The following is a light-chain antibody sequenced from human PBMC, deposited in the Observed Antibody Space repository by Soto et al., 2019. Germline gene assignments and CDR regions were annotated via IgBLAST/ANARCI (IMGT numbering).Light chain of an antibody. CDR3: QQYSSFPRT. CDR2: GAS. V-gene: IGKV3-20*01. Sequence: EIVLTQSPGTLSLSPGERATLSCSASQSVSSSHLAWYQQKPGLAPRLLIYGASSRATGIPDRFGGSGSGTDFTLTISRLEPDDFAVYYCQQYSSFPRTFGQGTKVDIK. J-gene: IGKJ1*01. CDR1: QSVSSSH.